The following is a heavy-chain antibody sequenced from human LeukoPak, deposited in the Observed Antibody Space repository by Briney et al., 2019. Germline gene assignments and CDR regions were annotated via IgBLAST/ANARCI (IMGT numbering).Heavy chain of an antibody. J-gene: IGHJ4*01. CDR3: ARGRSWGASLS. D-gene: IGHD1-26*01. V-gene: IGHV4-34*01. CDR2: IDHSGST. Sequence: SEALSLTCAVYGGSFSGYYWSWIRQPPGKGLEWIGEIDHSGSTNYNPSLKSRVTISVDTSKNQFSLKLSSVTAADTAVYYCARGRSWGASLSWGQGTLVTVSS. CDR1: GGSFSGYY.